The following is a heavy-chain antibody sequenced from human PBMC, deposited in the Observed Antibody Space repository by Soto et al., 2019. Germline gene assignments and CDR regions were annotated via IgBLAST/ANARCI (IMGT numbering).Heavy chain of an antibody. V-gene: IGHV1-18*01. CDR2: INTYNGNT. D-gene: IGHD3-16*01. CDR1: GYSFTRYV. J-gene: IGHJ6*02. CDR3: AMVDVYVTPSPQDV. Sequence: QVQLVQSRAEVKNPGASVKVSCKASGYSFTRYVIAWARQAPGQGLEWMGWINTYNGNTNYAQNLQGRVTLTTDTSTTTAYMELTSLRSNDTAIYYCAMVDVYVTPSPQDVWGQGTTVIVSS.